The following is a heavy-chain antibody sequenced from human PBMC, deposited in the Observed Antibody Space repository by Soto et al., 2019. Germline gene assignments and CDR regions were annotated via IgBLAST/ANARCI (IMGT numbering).Heavy chain of an antibody. CDR1: GFTFSSYG. J-gene: IGHJ6*02. CDR2: ISYDGSNK. CDR3: ATTEHYYDSSGYPPAYYYYGMDV. V-gene: IGHV3-30*03. Sequence: VGSLRLSCAASGFTFSSYGMHWVRQAPGKGLEWVAVISYDGSNKYYADSVKGRFTISRDNSKNTLYLQMNSLRAEDTAVYYCATTEHYYDSSGYPPAYYYYGMDVWGQGTTVTVSS. D-gene: IGHD3-22*01.